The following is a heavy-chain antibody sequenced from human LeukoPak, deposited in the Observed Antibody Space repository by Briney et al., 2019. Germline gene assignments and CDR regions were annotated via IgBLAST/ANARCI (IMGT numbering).Heavy chain of an antibody. CDR1: GFTFSDYY. D-gene: IGHD2-21*02. V-gene: IGHV3-11*03. Sequence: PGGSLRLSCAASGFTFSDYYMSWIRQAPGKGLEWVSYISSSSSYTNYADSVKGRFTISRDNAKNSLYLQMNSLRAEDTAVYYCAGPMTEIDYWGQGTLVTVSS. CDR3: AGPMTEIDY. J-gene: IGHJ4*02. CDR2: ISSSSSYT.